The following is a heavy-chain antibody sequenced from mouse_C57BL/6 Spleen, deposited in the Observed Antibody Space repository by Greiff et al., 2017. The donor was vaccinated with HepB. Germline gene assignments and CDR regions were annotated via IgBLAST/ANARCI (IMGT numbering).Heavy chain of an antibody. J-gene: IGHJ3*01. CDR2: INPNNGGT. Sequence: EVQLQQSGPELVKPGASVKISCKASGYTFTDYYMNWVKQSHGKSLEWIGDINPNNGGTSYNQKFKGKATLTVDKASSTAYMELRSLTSEDSAVYYCARRRWFAYWGQGTLVTVSA. CDR3: ARRRWFAY. CDR1: GYTFTDYY. V-gene: IGHV1-26*01.